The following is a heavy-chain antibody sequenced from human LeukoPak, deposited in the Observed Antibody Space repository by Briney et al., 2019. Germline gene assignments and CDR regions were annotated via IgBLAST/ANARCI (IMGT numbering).Heavy chain of an antibody. J-gene: IGHJ3*02. D-gene: IGHD6-13*01. V-gene: IGHV1-46*01. Sequence: ASVKVSCKASGYTFTSYYMHWVRQAPGQGLEWMGIINPSGGSTSYAQKFQGRVTMTRDTSTSTVYMELSSLRSEDTAVYYCATIEAYSSSWTYDAFDIWGQGTMVTVSS. CDR1: GYTFTSYY. CDR2: INPSGGST. CDR3: ATIEAYSSSWTYDAFDI.